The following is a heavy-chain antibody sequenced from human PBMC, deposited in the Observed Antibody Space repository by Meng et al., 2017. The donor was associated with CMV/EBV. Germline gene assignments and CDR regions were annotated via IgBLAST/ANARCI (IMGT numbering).Heavy chain of an antibody. Sequence: SCTASGYTFTGYYMHWVRQAPGQGLEWMGWINPNSGGTNYAQKFQGRVTMTRDTSISTAYMELSRLRSDDTAVYYCARVTSVAYYFDYWGQGTLVTVSS. V-gene: IGHV1-2*02. J-gene: IGHJ4*02. CDR2: INPNSGGT. D-gene: IGHD3-16*01. CDR3: ARVTSVAYYFDY. CDR1: GYTFTGYY.